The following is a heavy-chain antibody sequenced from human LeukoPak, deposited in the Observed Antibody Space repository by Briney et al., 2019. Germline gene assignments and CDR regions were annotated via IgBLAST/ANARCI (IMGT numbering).Heavy chain of an antibody. Sequence: GGSLRLSCAVSGFSVSINYMSWVRQAPGKGLEWVSVMYASGGTYYTDSVKGRFTISRDTSKNTLDLQMNSLRADDTAVYYCAAKGNRYTGIYVFAQWGQGTLVTVSS. D-gene: IGHD1-26*01. CDR1: GFSVSINY. J-gene: IGHJ4*02. V-gene: IGHV3-66*01. CDR3: AAKGNRYTGIYVFAQ. CDR2: MYASGGT.